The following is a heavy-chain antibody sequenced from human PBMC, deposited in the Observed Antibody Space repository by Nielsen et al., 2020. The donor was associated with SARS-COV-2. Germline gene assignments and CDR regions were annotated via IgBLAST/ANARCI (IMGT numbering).Heavy chain of an antibody. D-gene: IGHD1-7*01. CDR2: FDPGDGER. V-gene: IGHV1-24*01. Sequence: ASVKVSCKVSGYSLTELSMHWVRQAPAKRVEWMGGFDPGDGERIYAQNFQGRVTMTEDTSTDTAYMELNSLRSDDTAVFFCALDRNQGTIDYWGQGTLVTVSS. CDR1: GYSLTELS. CDR3: ALDRNQGTIDY. J-gene: IGHJ4*02.